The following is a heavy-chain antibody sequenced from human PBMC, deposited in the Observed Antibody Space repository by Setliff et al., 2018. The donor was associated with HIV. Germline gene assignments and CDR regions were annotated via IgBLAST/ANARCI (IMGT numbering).Heavy chain of an antibody. J-gene: IGHJ4*02. D-gene: IGHD3-22*01. CDR3: ARSPLDYDGSDYYYRYFDL. Sequence: KVSCKASGGTFLNSAINWVRQAPGQGLQWVGGIVPLVDVKQSAQPFLGRVTLTVDDSMTTAYMELTSLTSDDTAVYFCARSPLDYDGSDYYYRYFDLWGVGTLVTVSS. CDR2: IVPLVDVK. V-gene: IGHV1-69*01. CDR1: GGTFLNSA.